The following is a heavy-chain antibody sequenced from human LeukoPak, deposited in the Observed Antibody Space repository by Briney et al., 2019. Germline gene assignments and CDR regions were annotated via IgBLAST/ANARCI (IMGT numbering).Heavy chain of an antibody. D-gene: IGHD5-18*01. CDR3: ADAYSP. CDR1: GFTFSSYW. J-gene: IGHJ4*02. Sequence: GGSLRLSCAASGFTFSSYWMHWVRHAPGKGLVWVSRLNSDGSSTSYADSVRGRFTISRDNSKNTLYLQLHSLRPGDTAVYYCADAYSPGAQGTLAT. V-gene: IGHV3-74*01. CDR2: LNSDGSST.